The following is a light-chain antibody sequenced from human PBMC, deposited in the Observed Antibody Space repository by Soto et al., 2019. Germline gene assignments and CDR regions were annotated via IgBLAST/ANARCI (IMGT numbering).Light chain of an antibody. CDR3: QQYGNSPQT. CDR2: TAS. J-gene: IGKJ1*01. CDR1: QTVSSNF. V-gene: IGKV3-20*01. Sequence: ETVLTQSPGTLSLSPGDRATVSCRASQTVSSNFLAWFQQKPGQAPRLLIYTASNRAAGIPDRFSGSGSGTDFTLTISRLEPEDFAVYYCQQYGNSPQTFGQGTKVDIK.